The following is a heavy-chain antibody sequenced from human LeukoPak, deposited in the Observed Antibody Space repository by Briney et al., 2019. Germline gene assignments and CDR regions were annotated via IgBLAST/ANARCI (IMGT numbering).Heavy chain of an antibody. V-gene: IGHV3-23*01. D-gene: IGHD2-15*01. CDR2: ISGNAYST. J-gene: IGHJ4*02. Sequence: GGSLRLSCAASGFTFPTYAMSWVRQAPGKGLEWVSAISGNAYSTYYTDSVKGRFTISRDNSNNTLYLQIHSLRAEDTAVYYCAKVPDYCSGTSCYSPLDSWGQGTLVTVPS. CDR3: AKVPDYCSGTSCYSPLDS. CDR1: GFTFPTYA.